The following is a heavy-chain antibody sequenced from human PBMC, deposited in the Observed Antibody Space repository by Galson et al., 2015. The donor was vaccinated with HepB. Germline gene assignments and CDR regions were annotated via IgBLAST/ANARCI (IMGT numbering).Heavy chain of an antibody. CDR3: AKGGSHLMHYFNEMDL. Sequence: SLRLSCAASGFTFSNYAMTWVRQSPGKGLEWVSGINFSGTGTYYADSVKGRFTIARDNSKKTVFLQTNSLRADDTAVYYCAKGGSHLMHYFNEMDLWGQGTTVTVSS. CDR2: INFSGTGT. V-gene: IGHV3-23*01. CDR1: GFTFSNYA. D-gene: IGHD3-16*01. J-gene: IGHJ6*02.